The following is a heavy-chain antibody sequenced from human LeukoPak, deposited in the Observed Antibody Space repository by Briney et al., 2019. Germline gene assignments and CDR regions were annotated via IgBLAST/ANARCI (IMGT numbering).Heavy chain of an antibody. CDR1: GYSFTSYW. J-gene: IGHJ6*03. CDR2: IYPGDSDT. D-gene: IGHD4-23*01. V-gene: IGHV5-51*01. Sequence: GESLKISCKGSGYSFTSYWIGWVREMPGKGLEWLGIIYPGDSDTRYSPSFQGQVTISADKSISTAYLQWSSLKASDTAMYYCARTFTVADYYYYYYMDVWGKGTTVTVSS. CDR3: ARTFTVADYYYYYYMDV.